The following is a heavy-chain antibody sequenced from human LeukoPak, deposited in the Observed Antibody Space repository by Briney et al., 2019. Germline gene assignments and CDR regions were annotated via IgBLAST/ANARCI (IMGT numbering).Heavy chain of an antibody. V-gene: IGHV3-66*01. D-gene: IGHD5-12*01. CDR2: IYSGGST. CDR3: AKLWWLEYYFDY. J-gene: IGHJ4*02. CDR1: GFTVSSNY. Sequence: GGSLRLSCAASGFTVSSNYMSWVRQAPGKGLEWVSVIYSGGSTYYADSVKGRFTISRDNSKNTLYLQMNSLRAEDTAVYYCAKLWWLEYYFDYWGQGTLVAVSS.